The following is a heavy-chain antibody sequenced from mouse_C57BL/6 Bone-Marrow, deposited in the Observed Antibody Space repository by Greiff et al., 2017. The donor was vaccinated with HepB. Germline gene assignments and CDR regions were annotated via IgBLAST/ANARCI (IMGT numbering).Heavy chain of an antibody. CDR3: ARPYGSSFYWYFDV. V-gene: IGHV5-17*01. CDR1: GFTFSDYG. D-gene: IGHD1-1*01. CDR2: ISSGSSTI. J-gene: IGHJ1*03. Sequence: EVKVVESGGGLVKPGGSLKLSCAASGFTFSDYGMHWVRQAPEKGLEWVAYISSGSSTIYYADTVKGRFTISRDNAKNTLFLQMTSLRSEDTAMYYCARPYGSSFYWYFDVWGTGTTVTVSS.